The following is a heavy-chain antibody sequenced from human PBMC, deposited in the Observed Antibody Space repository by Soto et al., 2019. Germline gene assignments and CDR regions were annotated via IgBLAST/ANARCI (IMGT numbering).Heavy chain of an antibody. CDR1: GGSISSNNW. CDR3: ARRYGGNLDY. J-gene: IGHJ4*02. CDR2: IYYSGST. Sequence: PSETLSLTCAVSGGSISSNNWWTWVRQSPGKGLEWIGYIYYSGSTNYNPSLKSRVTISVDTSKNQFSLKLSSVTAADTAVYYCARRYGGNLDYWGQGTLVTVSS. D-gene: IGHD1-26*01. V-gene: IGHV4-4*02.